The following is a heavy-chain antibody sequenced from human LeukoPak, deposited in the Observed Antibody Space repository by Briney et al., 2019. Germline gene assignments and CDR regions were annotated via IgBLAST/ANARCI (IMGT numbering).Heavy chain of an antibody. V-gene: IGHV4-59*08. Sequence: SETLSLTCTVSGGSISSYYWSWIRQPPGKGLEWIGYIYYSGSTNYNPSLKSRVTISVDTSKNQFSLKLSSVTAADTAVYYCARHVYSSSWWTWYFDLWGRGTLVTVSS. CDR2: IYYSGST. CDR1: GGSISSYY. CDR3: ARHVYSSSWWTWYFDL. J-gene: IGHJ2*01. D-gene: IGHD6-13*01.